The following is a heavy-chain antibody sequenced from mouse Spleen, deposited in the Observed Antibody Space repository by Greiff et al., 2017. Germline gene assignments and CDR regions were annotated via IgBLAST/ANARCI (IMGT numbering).Heavy chain of an antibody. CDR3: ARAPHYYGSSSWFAY. V-gene: IGHV2-2*02. J-gene: IGHJ3*01. CDR1: GFSLTSYG. CDR2: IWSGGST. Sequence: QVQLQQSGPDLVAPSQSLSITCTVSGFSLTSYGVHWVRQSPGKGLEWLGVIWSGGSTDYNAAFISRLSISKDNSKSQVFFKMNSLQANDTAIYYCARAPHYYGSSSWFAYWGQGTLVTVSA. D-gene: IGHD1-1*01.